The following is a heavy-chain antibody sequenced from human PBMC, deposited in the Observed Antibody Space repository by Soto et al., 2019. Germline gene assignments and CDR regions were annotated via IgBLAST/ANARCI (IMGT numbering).Heavy chain of an antibody. J-gene: IGHJ6*02. V-gene: IGHV3-30-3*01. D-gene: IGHD4-17*01. Sequence: GGSLRLSCAASGCTFSSYAMHWGRQAPGKGLEWVAVISYDGSNKYYADSVKGRFTISTDKSKNTLYQQMNSLRAEDTAVYYCAREVYGDYYYGMDVWGQGTTVTVSS. CDR3: AREVYGDYYYGMDV. CDR1: GCTFSSYA. CDR2: ISYDGSNK.